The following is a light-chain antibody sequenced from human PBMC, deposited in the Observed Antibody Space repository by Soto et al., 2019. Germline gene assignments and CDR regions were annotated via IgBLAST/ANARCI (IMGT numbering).Light chain of an antibody. CDR3: QQYGSSPCT. CDR1: QGIGDT. V-gene: IGKV3-20*01. Sequence: QSPATLSVSPGEGATLSCRASQGIGDTLAWYQHKPGQAPRLLIYGASSRATGIPDKFSGSGSGTDFTLTISRLEPEDFAVYYCQQYGSSPCTFGQGTKVDIK. J-gene: IGKJ1*01. CDR2: GAS.